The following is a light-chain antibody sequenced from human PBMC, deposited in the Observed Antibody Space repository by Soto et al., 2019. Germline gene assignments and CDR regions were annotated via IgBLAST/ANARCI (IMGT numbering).Light chain of an antibody. CDR3: PQLNSYPRT. V-gene: IGKV1-9*01. CDR2: GAS. Sequence: IQLTQSPSSLSASVGDRVTITCRASQGISSYLAWYQQKPGKAPKLLIYGASTLQRGVSSRFSGSGSGTDFTLTISSLKPEDFATYYCPQLNSYPRTFGQGTNVEIK. CDR1: QGISSY. J-gene: IGKJ1*01.